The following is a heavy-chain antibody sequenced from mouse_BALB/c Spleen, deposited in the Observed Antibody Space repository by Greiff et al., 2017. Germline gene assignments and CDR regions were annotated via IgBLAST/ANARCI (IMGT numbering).Heavy chain of an antibody. CDR3: ARDYYGSSY. D-gene: IGHD1-1*01. J-gene: IGHJ3*01. Sequence: EVHLVESGGGLVQPGGSLRLSCATSGFTFTDYYMSWVRQPPGKALEWLGFIRNKANGYTTEYSASVKGRFTISRDNSQSILYLQMNTLRAEDSATYYCARDYYGSSYWGQGTLVTVSA. CDR1: GFTFTDYY. V-gene: IGHV7-3*02. CDR2: IRNKANGYTT.